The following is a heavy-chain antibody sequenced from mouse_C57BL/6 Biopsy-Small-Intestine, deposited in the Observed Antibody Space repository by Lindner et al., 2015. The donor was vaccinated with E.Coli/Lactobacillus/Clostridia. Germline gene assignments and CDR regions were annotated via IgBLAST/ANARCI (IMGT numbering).Heavy chain of an antibody. CDR1: GFAFSIYW. CDR2: IYPGDGDT. V-gene: IGHV1-80*01. CDR3: ARGERGDFDY. J-gene: IGHJ2*01. Sequence: VQLQESGAELVKSGASVKISCKASGFAFSIYWMHWVKQRPGKGLEWIGQIYPGDGDTNYNGNFRDKATLTADRSSSTAYIQLSSLTSEDSAVYFCARGERGDFDYWGQGTTLTVSS.